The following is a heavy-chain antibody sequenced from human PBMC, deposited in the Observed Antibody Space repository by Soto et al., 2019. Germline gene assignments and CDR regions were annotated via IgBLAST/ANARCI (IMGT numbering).Heavy chain of an antibody. CDR2: ISGSRTTT. D-gene: IGHD2-15*01. CDR1: GFTFSSYA. V-gene: IGHV3-23*01. J-gene: IGHJ4*02. Sequence: LILYCAASGFTFSSYAMSWVRQAPGKGLEWVSAISGSRTTTAYADSVKGRFTISRDNSKNTLYLQMNSVRIADTAIYYCAKDAGSVCSAGGCSFQELDDWGQGTRVTVSS. CDR3: AKDAGSVCSAGGCSFQELDD.